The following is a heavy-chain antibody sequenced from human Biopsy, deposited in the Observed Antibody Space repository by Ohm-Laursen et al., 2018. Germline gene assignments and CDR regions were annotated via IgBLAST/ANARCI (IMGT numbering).Heavy chain of an antibody. CDR2: ISWNSDDI. CDR3: AKDLGLNYSDRFLFYYGMDV. J-gene: IGHJ6*02. Sequence: SLRLSCTASGFTFDDYAMHWVRQVPGKGLEWVSGISWNSDDIGCADSVKGRFTISRDNARNALHLQMNSLRTEDTALYYCAKDLGLNYSDRFLFYYGMDVWGRGTTVTVSS. CDR1: GFTFDDYA. V-gene: IGHV3-9*01. D-gene: IGHD4-17*01.